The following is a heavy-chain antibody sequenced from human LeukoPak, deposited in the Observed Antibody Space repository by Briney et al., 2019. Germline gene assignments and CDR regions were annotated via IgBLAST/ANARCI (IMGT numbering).Heavy chain of an antibody. J-gene: IGHJ4*02. CDR3: ARAEGFNIYSGWYLDY. CDR2: IYSGGST. V-gene: IGHV3-53*01. D-gene: IGHD6-19*01. Sequence: PGGSLRLSCAASGFTVSSNYMSWVRQAPGKGLEWVSVIYSGGSTYYADSVKGRFTISRDNSKNTLYLQMNSLRAEDTAVYYCARAEGFNIYSGWYLDYWGQGTLVTVSS. CDR1: GFTVSSNY.